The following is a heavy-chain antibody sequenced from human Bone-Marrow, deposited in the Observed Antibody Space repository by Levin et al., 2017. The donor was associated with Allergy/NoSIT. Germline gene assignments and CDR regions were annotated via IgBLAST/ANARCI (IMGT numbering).Heavy chain of an antibody. Sequence: GGSLRLSCAASGFNFRMYGMHWVRQAPGKGLEWVTIISYDGNTKYYADSVKGRFSISRDDSKNTLYLQMNSLRADDTAVYYCAKGLRAGSYPYYFESWGQGILVTVSS. CDR3: AKGLRAGSYPYYFES. V-gene: IGHV3-30*18. D-gene: IGHD3-10*01. J-gene: IGHJ4*02. CDR1: GFNFRMYG. CDR2: ISYDGNTK.